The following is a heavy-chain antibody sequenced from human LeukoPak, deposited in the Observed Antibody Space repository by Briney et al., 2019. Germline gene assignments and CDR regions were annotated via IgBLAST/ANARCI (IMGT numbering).Heavy chain of an antibody. Sequence: GESLKISCEGSGYSFVNYWIGWVRQMPGKGLEWMGIIYPGDSDTRYSPSFQGQVTISADKSISTAYLQWSSLKASDTAMYYCARQYYYDSSGYYDYWGQGTLVTVSS. V-gene: IGHV5-51*01. CDR3: ARQYYYDSSGYYDY. J-gene: IGHJ4*02. CDR1: GYSFVNYW. D-gene: IGHD3-22*01. CDR2: IYPGDSDT.